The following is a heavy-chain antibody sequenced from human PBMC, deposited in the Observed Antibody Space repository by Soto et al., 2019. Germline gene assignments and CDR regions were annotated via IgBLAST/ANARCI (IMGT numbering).Heavy chain of an antibody. V-gene: IGHV3-53*01. CDR3: ARADSYGPYYYYYGMDV. D-gene: IGHD5-18*01. Sequence: PVGSLRLSCAASGFTVSSNYMSWVRQAPGKGLEWVSVIYSGGSTYYADSVKGRFTISRDNSKNTLYLQMNSLRAEDTAVYYCARADSYGPYYYYYGMDVWGQGTTVTVSS. J-gene: IGHJ6*02. CDR2: IYSGGST. CDR1: GFTVSSNY.